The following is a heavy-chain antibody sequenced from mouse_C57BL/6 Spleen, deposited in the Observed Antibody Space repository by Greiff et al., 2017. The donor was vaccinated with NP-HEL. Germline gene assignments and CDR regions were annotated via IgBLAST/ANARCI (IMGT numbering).Heavy chain of an antibody. Sequence: EVKLVESGEGLVKPGGSLKLSCAASGFTFSSYAMSWVRQTPEKRLEWVAYISSGGDYIYYADTVKGRFTISRDNARNTLYLQMSSLKSEDTAMYYCTRRTAQGDAMDYWGQGTSVTVSS. V-gene: IGHV5-9-1*02. D-gene: IGHD3-2*02. J-gene: IGHJ4*01. CDR1: GFTFSSYA. CDR2: ISSGGDYI. CDR3: TRRTAQGDAMDY.